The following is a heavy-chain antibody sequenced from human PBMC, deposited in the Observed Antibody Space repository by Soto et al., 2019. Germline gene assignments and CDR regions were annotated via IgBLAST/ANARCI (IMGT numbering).Heavy chain of an antibody. J-gene: IGHJ3*02. CDR2: IYYSGST. D-gene: IGHD3-22*01. V-gene: IGHV4-59*01. Sequence: SETLSLTCTVSGGSISSYYWSWIRQPPGKGLEWIGYIYYSGSTNYNPSLKSRVTISVDTSKNQFSLKLSSVTAADTVVYYCAGAHYDSSGYYAFDIWGQGTMVTVSS. CDR3: AGAHYDSSGYYAFDI. CDR1: GGSISSYY.